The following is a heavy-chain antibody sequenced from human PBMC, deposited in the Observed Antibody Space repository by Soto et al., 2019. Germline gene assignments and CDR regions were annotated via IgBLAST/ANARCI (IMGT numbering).Heavy chain of an antibody. V-gene: IGHV1-8*01. Sequence: QVQLVQSGAEVKKPGASVKVSCKASGYTFTSYDINWVRQATGQGLEWMGWMNPNSGNTGYAQKSQGRATMTRNTSISTAYMELSSLRSEDTAVYYCARRPWEWLASYDYWGQGTLVTVSS. CDR1: GYTFTSYD. CDR3: ARRPWEWLASYDY. J-gene: IGHJ4*02. CDR2: MNPNSGNT. D-gene: IGHD6-19*01.